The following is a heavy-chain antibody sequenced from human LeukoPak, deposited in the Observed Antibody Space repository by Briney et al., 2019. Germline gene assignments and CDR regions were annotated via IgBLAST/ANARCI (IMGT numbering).Heavy chain of an antibody. J-gene: IGHJ4*02. Sequence: GESLKISCKASGYTFTSYWIGWVRQMPGKGLEWMGSLYPGDSNTRYSPSFQGQVTISADKSINTAYLQWSSLKASDTAIYYCARAAVLDYWAQGTLVTVSS. CDR3: ARAAVLDY. CDR2: LYPGDSNT. V-gene: IGHV5-51*01. CDR1: GYTFTSYW. D-gene: IGHD2-15*01.